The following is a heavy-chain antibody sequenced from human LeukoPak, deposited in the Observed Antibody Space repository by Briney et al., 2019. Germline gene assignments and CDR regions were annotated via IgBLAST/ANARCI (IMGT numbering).Heavy chain of an antibody. CDR1: GRSFSGYY. J-gene: IGHJ5*02. CDR3: ARGSAAPHNWFDP. V-gene: IGHV4-34*01. D-gene: IGHD2-2*01. CDR2: INHSGST. Sequence: KTSETLSLTCAVYGRSFSGYYWSWIRQPPGKGLEWIGEINHSGSTNYNPSLKSRVTISVDTSKNQFSLKLSSVTAADTAVYYCARGSAAPHNWFDPWGQGTLVTVSS.